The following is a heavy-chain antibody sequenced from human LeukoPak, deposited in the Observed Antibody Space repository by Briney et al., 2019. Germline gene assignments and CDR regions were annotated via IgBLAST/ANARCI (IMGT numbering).Heavy chain of an antibody. CDR1: GFTFSSYG. V-gene: IGHV3-30*03. Sequence: GRSLRLSCAAAGFTFSSYGMHWVRQAPGKGREGVAVISYDGSDKYYGESVKGRFTISRDNSKNTLYLQMNSLRAEDTAVYYCARGYSYLDYWGPGTLVTVSS. J-gene: IGHJ4*02. CDR3: ARGYSYLDY. CDR2: ISYDGSDK. D-gene: IGHD5-18*01.